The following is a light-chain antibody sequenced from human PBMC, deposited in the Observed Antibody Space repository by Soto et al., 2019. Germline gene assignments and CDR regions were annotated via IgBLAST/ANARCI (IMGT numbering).Light chain of an antibody. J-gene: IGKJ4*01. CDR3: LQYYNYPLT. CDR1: QSITSY. Sequence: TQSPFHLSASVGDRGAITCRASQSITSYLNWYQQKPGKAPKLLIYATSSLQGGVPSRFSGSGSGTDFTLTISSLQPEDVATYYCLQYYNYPLTFGGGTKVDIK. CDR2: ATS. V-gene: IGKV1-6*01.